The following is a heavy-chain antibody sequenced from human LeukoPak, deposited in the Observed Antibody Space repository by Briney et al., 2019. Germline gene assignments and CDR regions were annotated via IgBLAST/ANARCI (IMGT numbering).Heavy chain of an antibody. Sequence: PSETLSLTCTVSGGSIGSGGYYWSWIRQHPGKGLEWIVYIYYSGSTYYNPSLKSRVTISVDTSKNQFSLKLSSVTAADTAVYYCARVGYCSSTSCYFRIDIWGQGTMVAVSS. J-gene: IGHJ3*02. CDR1: GGSIGSGGYY. CDR2: IYYSGST. CDR3: ARVGYCSSTSCYFRIDI. V-gene: IGHV4-31*03. D-gene: IGHD2-2*01.